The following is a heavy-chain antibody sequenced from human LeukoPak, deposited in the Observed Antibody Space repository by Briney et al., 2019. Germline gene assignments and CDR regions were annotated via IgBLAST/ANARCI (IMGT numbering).Heavy chain of an antibody. CDR3: ARDSSGYSFYYMDV. CDR2: INWNGGST. J-gene: IGHJ6*03. Sequence: PGGSLRLSCAAPGFTFDDYGMSWVRQAPGKGLEWVSGINWNGGSTGYADSVKGRFTISRDNAKNSLYLQMNSLRAEDTALYYCARDSSGYSFYYMDVWGKGTTVTVSS. CDR1: GFTFDDYG. D-gene: IGHD3-22*01. V-gene: IGHV3-20*04.